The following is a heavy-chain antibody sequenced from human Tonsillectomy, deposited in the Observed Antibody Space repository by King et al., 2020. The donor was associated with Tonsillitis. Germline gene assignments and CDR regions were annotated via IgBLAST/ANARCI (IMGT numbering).Heavy chain of an antibody. CDR3: ANPPYVTNGPLGLFFVL. CDR1: GFTFSNYA. D-gene: IGHD2-8*01. V-gene: IGHV3-30*04. Sequence: VQLVESGGGVVQPGRSLRLSCVASGFTFSNYAMHWVRQAPGKGLEWVAIISDDGSNKYYADSVKGRFTISRDNSKNTLYLQMNSLRAEDTSVYYCANPPYVTNGPLGLFFVLWGRGPLVTVSS. CDR2: ISDDGSNK. J-gene: IGHJ2*01.